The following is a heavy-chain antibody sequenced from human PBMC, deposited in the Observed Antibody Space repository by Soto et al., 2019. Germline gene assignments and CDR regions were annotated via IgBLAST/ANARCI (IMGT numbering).Heavy chain of an antibody. CDR1: CGSVTNSSYY. J-gene: IGHJ4*02. CDR3: VSQRTTVPTQAYFDY. CDR2: VYYRGRS. Sequence: SETVSLTCTFSCGSVTNSSYYWGWIRQSPGKGLEWIGSVYYRGRSYSKSSVKSRVTISVDTSKNRFSLSLNSVTASDTAVYFCVSQRTTVPTQAYFDYWGPGALVTVSS. D-gene: IGHD4-17*01. V-gene: IGHV4-39*01.